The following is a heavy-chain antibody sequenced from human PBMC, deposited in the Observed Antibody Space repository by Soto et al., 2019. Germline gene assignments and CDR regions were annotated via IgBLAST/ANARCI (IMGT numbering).Heavy chain of an antibody. J-gene: IGHJ6*02. Sequence: WGSLRLSCAASGFTFSGYWMTWVRQAPGRGLEWVANIKQDGSEKYYVDSVKGRFTISRDNAKNSLYLQMNSLRAEDTAVYYCTRYIGGDYYYYGLDVWGQGTTVTVSS. CDR2: IKQDGSEK. D-gene: IGHD1-26*01. CDR1: GFTFSGYW. CDR3: TRYIGGDYYYYGLDV. V-gene: IGHV3-7*03.